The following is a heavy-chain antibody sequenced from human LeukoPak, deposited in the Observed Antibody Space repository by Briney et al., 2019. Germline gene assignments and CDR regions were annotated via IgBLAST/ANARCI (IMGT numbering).Heavy chain of an antibody. CDR2: INTNTGNP. Sequence: GASVKVSCKASGYTFTSYAMNWVRQAPGQGLEWMGWINTNTGNPTYAQGFTGRFVFSLDTSVSTAYLQISSLKAEDTAVYYCARDLWPDSYDSREFDDWGQGTLVTVSS. V-gene: IGHV7-4-1*02. J-gene: IGHJ4*02. CDR3: ARDLWPDSYDSREFDD. CDR1: GYTFTSYA. D-gene: IGHD3-22*01.